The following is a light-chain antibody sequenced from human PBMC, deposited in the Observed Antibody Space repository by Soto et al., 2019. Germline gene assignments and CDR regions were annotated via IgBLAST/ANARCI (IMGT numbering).Light chain of an antibody. CDR2: YVN. V-gene: IGLV2-14*03. CDR3: SSYAVSGTLP. CDR1: SNDVGNNDY. J-gene: IGLJ1*01. Sequence: QSALTQPASVSGSPGQSITISCTGTSNDVGNNDYVSWYQQYPGKAPKLMIYYVNKRPSGVSYRFSGSKSGNTASLTISGLQAEDEADYYCSSYAVSGTLPFGTGTKLTVL.